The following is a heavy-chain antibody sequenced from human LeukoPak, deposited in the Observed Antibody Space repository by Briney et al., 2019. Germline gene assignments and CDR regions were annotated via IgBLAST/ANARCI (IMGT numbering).Heavy chain of an antibody. Sequence: ASVKVSCKASGGTFISYAISWVRQAPGQGLEWMGGIIPIFGTANYAQKFQGGVAITADESTSTAYMELSSLRSEDTAVYYCARGGGIAAAGHQDWFDPWGQGTLVTVSS. V-gene: IGHV1-69*13. D-gene: IGHD6-13*01. J-gene: IGHJ5*02. CDR1: GGTFISYA. CDR2: IIPIFGTA. CDR3: ARGGGIAAAGHQDWFDP.